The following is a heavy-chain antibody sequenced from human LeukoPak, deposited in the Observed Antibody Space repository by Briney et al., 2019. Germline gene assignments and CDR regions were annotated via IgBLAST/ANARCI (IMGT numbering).Heavy chain of an antibody. J-gene: IGHJ6*02. CDR3: AREGYSSSWRVYYYYGMEV. Sequence: ASVKVSCKASGYTFTSYGISWVRQAPGQGLEWMGWISAYNGNTNYAQKLQGRVTMTTDTSTSTAYMELRSLRSDDMAVYYCAREGYSSSWRVYYYYGMEVWGQGTTVTVSS. CDR2: ISAYNGNT. V-gene: IGHV1-18*03. D-gene: IGHD6-13*01. CDR1: GYTFTSYG.